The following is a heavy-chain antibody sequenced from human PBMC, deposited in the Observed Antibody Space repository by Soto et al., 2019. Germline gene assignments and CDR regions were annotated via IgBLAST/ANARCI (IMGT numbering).Heavy chain of an antibody. Sequence: EVQLVESGGGLVKPGGSLRLSCAASGFTFSSYSMNWVRQAPGKGLEWVSSISSSSSYIYYADSVKGRFTISRDNAKNSLYLQMNSLRAEDTAVYYCATTTLIAVAGNPVFDYWGQGTLVTVSS. V-gene: IGHV3-21*01. D-gene: IGHD6-19*01. CDR3: ATTTLIAVAGNPVFDY. CDR1: GFTFSSYS. J-gene: IGHJ4*02. CDR2: ISSSSSYI.